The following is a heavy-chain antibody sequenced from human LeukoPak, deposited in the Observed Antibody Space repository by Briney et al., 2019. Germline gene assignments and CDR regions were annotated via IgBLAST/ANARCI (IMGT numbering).Heavy chain of an antibody. Sequence: KSSETLSLTCAVYGGSFSGYYWSWIRQPPGKGLEWIGEINHSGSTNYNPSLKSRVTISVDTSKNQFSLKLSSVTAADTAVYYRARGASRSYYYDSSGSSDYWGQGTLVTVSS. D-gene: IGHD3-22*01. CDR3: ARGASRSYYYDSSGSSDY. CDR1: GGSFSGYY. V-gene: IGHV4-34*01. CDR2: INHSGST. J-gene: IGHJ4*02.